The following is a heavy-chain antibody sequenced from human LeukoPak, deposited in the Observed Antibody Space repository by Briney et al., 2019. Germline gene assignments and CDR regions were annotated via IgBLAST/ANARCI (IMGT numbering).Heavy chain of an antibody. CDR3: ARDAFSRISIFGVVSDAFDI. Sequence: PGGSLRLSCAASGFSFSSYWVTWVRQAPGKGLEWVANIKQDGSEKYYVDSVKGRFTIFRDNAKNSLYLQMNSLRAEDTAVYYCARDAFSRISIFGVVSDAFDIWGQGTMVTVSS. CDR2: IKQDGSEK. V-gene: IGHV3-7*01. D-gene: IGHD3-3*01. CDR1: GFSFSSYW. J-gene: IGHJ3*02.